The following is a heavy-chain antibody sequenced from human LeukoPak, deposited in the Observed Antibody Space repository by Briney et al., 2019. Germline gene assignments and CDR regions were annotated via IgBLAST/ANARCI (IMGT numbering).Heavy chain of an antibody. CDR1: GYMFTGYY. V-gene: IGHV1-2*02. CDR2: INPNSGGT. CDR3: ARRAYSSSWTDAFDI. D-gene: IGHD6-13*01. Sequence: ASVKVSCKASGYMFTGYYMHWVRQAPGQGLEWMGWINPNSGGTNYAQKFQGRVTMTRDTSISTAYMELSRLRSDDTAVYYCARRAYSSSWTDAFDIWGQGTMVTVSS. J-gene: IGHJ3*02.